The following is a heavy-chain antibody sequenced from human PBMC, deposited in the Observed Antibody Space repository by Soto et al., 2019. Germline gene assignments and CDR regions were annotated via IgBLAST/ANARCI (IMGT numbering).Heavy chain of an antibody. V-gene: IGHV1-69*12. CDR1: GGTFSSYA. D-gene: IGHD3-10*01. Sequence: QVQLVQSGAEVKKPGSSVKVSCKASGGTFSSYAISWVRQAPGQGLEWMGGIIPIFGTANYAQKFQGRVRITADESTSTAYMELSSLRSEDTAVYYCARDETPALVPSYYYYGMDVWGQGTTVTVSS. CDR3: ARDETPALVPSYYYYGMDV. CDR2: IIPIFGTA. J-gene: IGHJ6*02.